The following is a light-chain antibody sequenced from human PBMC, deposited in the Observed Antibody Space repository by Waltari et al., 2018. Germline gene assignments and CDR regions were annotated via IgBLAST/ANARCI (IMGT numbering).Light chain of an antibody. CDR3: QAWDSSTVV. J-gene: IGLJ2*01. Sequence: SYELTQPPSVSVSPGQTASITCPGENLGDKYSCWYQQKPGQSPLLVIYQDNRRPSGIPERFSGSNSGNTATLTISGTQAMDEADYYCQAWDSSTVVFGGGTKLTVL. CDR2: QDN. V-gene: IGLV3-1*01. CDR1: NLGDKY.